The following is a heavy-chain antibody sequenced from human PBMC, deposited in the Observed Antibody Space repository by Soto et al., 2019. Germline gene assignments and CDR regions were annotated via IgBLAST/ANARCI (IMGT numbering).Heavy chain of an antibody. J-gene: IGHJ4*02. Sequence: PGGSLRLSCAASGFTFSSYSMNWVRQAPGKGLEWVSYISSSSSTIYYADSVKGRFTISRDNAKNSLYLQMNSLRDEDTAVYYCARDYKVRGVTEFDYWGQGTLVTVSS. CDR1: GFTFSSYS. CDR2: ISSSSSTI. CDR3: ARDYKVRGVTEFDY. V-gene: IGHV3-48*02. D-gene: IGHD3-10*01.